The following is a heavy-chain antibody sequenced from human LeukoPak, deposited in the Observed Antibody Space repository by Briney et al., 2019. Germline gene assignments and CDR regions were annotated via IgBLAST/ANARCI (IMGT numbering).Heavy chain of an antibody. J-gene: IGHJ4*02. CDR3: AKSRSGGANWALQIFDN. CDR2: IRYDGSNK. V-gene: IGHV3-30*02. CDR1: GFTFSSYA. Sequence: GGSLRLSCAASGFTFSSYAMSWVRQAPGKGLEWVAFIRYDGSNKYYADYVKGRFTISRDNSNNSLFVQMNSLRAEDTAVYFCAKSRSGGANWALQIFDNWGQGTLVTVSS. D-gene: IGHD1-1*01.